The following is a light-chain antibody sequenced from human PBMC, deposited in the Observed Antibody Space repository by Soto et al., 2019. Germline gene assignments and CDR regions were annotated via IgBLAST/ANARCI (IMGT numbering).Light chain of an antibody. CDR1: QSLLHITGETF. J-gene: IGKJ5*01. Sequence: VVMTQTPLSLSVAPGQPSSISCKSSQSLLHITGETFLFWYLQKQGQSPQXXXYEVSTRVSGVPERFSGSGSGTDFTLEISRVETDDVGIYYCMQSTQLPPTFGQGTRLEIK. CDR3: MQSTQLPPT. V-gene: IGKV2D-29*02. CDR2: EVS.